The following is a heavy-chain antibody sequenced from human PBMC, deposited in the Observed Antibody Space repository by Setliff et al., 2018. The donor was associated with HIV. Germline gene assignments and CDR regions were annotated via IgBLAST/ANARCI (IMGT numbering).Heavy chain of an antibody. Sequence: SETLSLTCTVSSGSINGDYWSWIRQSPGKGLEWIGYIYSGGSSNYNPSLKSRVTISLDTSKNHFSLQLTSLTAADTAVYSCARGGPSSKYFDLWGRGTLVTVSS. V-gene: IGHV4-59*01. CDR3: ARGGPSSKYFDL. CDR1: SGSINGDY. CDR2: IYSGGSS. D-gene: IGHD2-2*01. J-gene: IGHJ2*01.